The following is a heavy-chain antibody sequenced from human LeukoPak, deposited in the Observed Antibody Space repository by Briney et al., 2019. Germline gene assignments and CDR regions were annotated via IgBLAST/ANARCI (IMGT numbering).Heavy chain of an antibody. J-gene: IGHJ4*02. Sequence: SETLSLTCAVSGGSISSSNWWSWVRQAPGKGLEWIGEISHSGSTYYNPSLKSRVTISVDRSKNQFSLKLSSVTAADTAVYYCARVFHGSGSYYNFFDYWGQGTLVTVSS. CDR3: ARVFHGSGSYYNFFDY. V-gene: IGHV4-4*02. CDR1: GGSISSSNW. D-gene: IGHD3-10*01. CDR2: ISHSGST.